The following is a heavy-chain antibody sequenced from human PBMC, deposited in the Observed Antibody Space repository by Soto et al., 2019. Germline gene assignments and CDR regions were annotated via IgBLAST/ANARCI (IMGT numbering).Heavy chain of an antibody. Sequence: SVKVSCKASGGAFTDYIFDWVRQAPGQGLEWMGGIIPMFGTPKYAQKFQHRVTISADVSTGTAYMELTRLRFDDTAVYYCAGGRDQPPVGLYFQSWGEGTRVTVYS. D-gene: IGHD1-26*01. J-gene: IGHJ4*02. V-gene: IGHV1-69*13. CDR1: GGAFTDYI. CDR2: IIPMFGTP. CDR3: AGGRDQPPVGLYFQS.